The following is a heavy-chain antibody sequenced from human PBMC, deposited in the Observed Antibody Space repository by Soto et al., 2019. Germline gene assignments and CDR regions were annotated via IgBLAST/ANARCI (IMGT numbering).Heavy chain of an antibody. CDR1: GFTFTSSA. CDR2: IVVGSGNT. J-gene: IGHJ6*03. Sequence: SVKVSCKASGFTFTSSAMQWVRQARGQRLEWIGWIVVGSGNTNYAQKFQERVTITRDMSTSTAYMELSSLRSEDTAVYYCAADQAYYDILTGHPSDYYMDVWGKGTTVTSP. CDR3: AADQAYYDILTGHPSDYYMDV. V-gene: IGHV1-58*02. D-gene: IGHD3-9*01.